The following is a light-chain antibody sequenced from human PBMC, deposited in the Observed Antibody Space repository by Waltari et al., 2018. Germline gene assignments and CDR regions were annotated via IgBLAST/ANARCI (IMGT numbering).Light chain of an antibody. Sequence: QSALTQPASVSGTPGQSITIHCSGTTSDVGSYDLRSWYQQHPGEAPKLLICEVFKRPPDTSSRFSGAKSGSTASLTISGLQPEDEADYYCCSYAGRGTYVFGSGTKVTVL. CDR2: EVF. V-gene: IGLV2-23*02. J-gene: IGLJ1*01. CDR1: TSDVGSYDL. CDR3: CSYAGRGTYV.